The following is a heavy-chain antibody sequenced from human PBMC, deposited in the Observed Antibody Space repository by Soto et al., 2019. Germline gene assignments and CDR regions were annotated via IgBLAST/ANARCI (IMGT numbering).Heavy chain of an antibody. CDR3: ARTTRSRSLDV. J-gene: IGHJ3*01. CDR2: IYSSGST. V-gene: IGHV4-61*03. Sequence: QVQLQESGPGLVKPSETLSLTATVSGASISNTGFYWSWIRQPPGKGLEWIGYIYSSGSTTYNSSLKSRVPISLGTSKNHVSLNLTSVTAADTAMYYCARTTRSRSLDVWGHGTMVSVSS. CDR1: GASISNTGFY. D-gene: IGHD1-1*01.